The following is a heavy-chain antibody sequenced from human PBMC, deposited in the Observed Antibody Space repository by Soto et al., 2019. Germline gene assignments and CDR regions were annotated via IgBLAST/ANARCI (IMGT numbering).Heavy chain of an antibody. D-gene: IGHD6-19*01. CDR1: GGSISSSNW. J-gene: IGHJ4*02. CDR2: IYHSGST. Sequence: PSETLSLTCAVSGGSISSSNWWSWVHQPPGKGLEWIGEIYHSGSTNYNPSLKSRVTISVDKSKNQFSLKLSSVTAADTAVYYCARDSSGWPREFDYWGQGTLVTVSS. CDR3: ARDSSGWPREFDY. V-gene: IGHV4-4*02.